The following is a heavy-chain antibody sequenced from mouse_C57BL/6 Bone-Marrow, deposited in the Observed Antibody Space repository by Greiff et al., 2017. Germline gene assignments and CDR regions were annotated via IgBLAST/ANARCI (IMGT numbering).Heavy chain of an antibody. Sequence: QVQLQQSGPELVKPGASVKISCKASGYAFSSSWMNWVKQRPGKGLEWIGRIYPGDGDTNYNGKFKGKATLTADKSASTAYMQLSSLTSEDSAVYFCARSFSYGNSFAFWGQGTLVTVSA. CDR2: IYPGDGDT. J-gene: IGHJ3*01. D-gene: IGHD2-1*01. V-gene: IGHV1-82*01. CDR1: GYAFSSSW. CDR3: ARSFSYGNSFAF.